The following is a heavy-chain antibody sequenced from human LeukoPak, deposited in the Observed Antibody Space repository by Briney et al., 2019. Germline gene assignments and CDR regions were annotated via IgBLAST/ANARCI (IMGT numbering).Heavy chain of an antibody. CDR2: INPNSGGT. D-gene: IGHD6-19*01. Sequence: ASVKVSCKASGYTFTGYYMHWVRQAPGQGLEWMGWINPNSGGTNYAQKFQGRVTMTRDTSISTAYMELSRLRYDDTAVYYCARMAVAGTYYCYYGMDVWGQGTTVTVSS. J-gene: IGHJ6*02. CDR1: GYTFTGYY. V-gene: IGHV1-2*02. CDR3: ARMAVAGTYYCYYGMDV.